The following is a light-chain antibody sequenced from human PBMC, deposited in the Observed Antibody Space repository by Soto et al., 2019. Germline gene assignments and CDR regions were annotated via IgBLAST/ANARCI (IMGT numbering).Light chain of an antibody. J-gene: IGKJ1*01. CDR3: QQYGSSPET. Sequence: EIVLRQSQGALSFSPVELATLSFMASQSVSSSYLAWYQQKPGQAPRLLIYGASSRATGIPDRFSGSGSGTDFTLTISRLEPEDFAVYYCQQYGSSPETFGQGTKVDIK. V-gene: IGKV3-20*01. CDR2: GAS. CDR1: QSVSSSY.